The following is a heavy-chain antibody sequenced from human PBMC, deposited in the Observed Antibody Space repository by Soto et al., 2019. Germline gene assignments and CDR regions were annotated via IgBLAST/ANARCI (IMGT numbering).Heavy chain of an antibody. CDR2: IYHSGST. Sequence: QVQLQESGPGLVKPSGTLSLTCAVSGGSISSSNWWSWVRQPPGKGLEWIGEIYHSGSTNYNPSLKILVTISVDKSKNQFSLKLSSVTAADTAVYYCARGVVRVSPYYYYGMDVWGQATTVTVSS. J-gene: IGHJ6*02. CDR1: GGSISSSNW. V-gene: IGHV4-4*02. D-gene: IGHD3-10*01. CDR3: ARGVVRVSPYYYYGMDV.